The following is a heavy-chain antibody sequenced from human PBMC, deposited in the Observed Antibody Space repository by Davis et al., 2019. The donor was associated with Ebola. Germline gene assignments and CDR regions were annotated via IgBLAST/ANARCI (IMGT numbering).Heavy chain of an antibody. J-gene: IGHJ4*02. CDR2: IYYSGST. Sequence: SETLSLTCTVSGGSISSYYWSWIRQPPGKGLEWIGYIYYSGSTNYNPSLKSRVTISVDTSKNQFSLKLTSVTAADTAVYYCARLYGSGSSFDYWGQGTLVTVSS. CDR1: GGSISSYY. D-gene: IGHD3-10*01. V-gene: IGHV4-59*01. CDR3: ARLYGSGSSFDY.